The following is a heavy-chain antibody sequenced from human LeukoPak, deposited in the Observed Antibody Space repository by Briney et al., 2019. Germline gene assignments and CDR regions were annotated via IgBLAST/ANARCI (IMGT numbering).Heavy chain of an antibody. D-gene: IGHD3-10*01. V-gene: IGHV4-59*01. CDR2: IYYSGST. Sequence: SETLSLTCTVSGGSISSYYWSWIRQPPGKGLEWIGYIYYSGSTNYNPSLKSRVTISVDTSKNQFSLKLSSVTAADTAVYYCSSTPYYGSGSPYDWFDPWGQGTLVTVSS. CDR1: GGSISSYY. CDR3: SSTPYYGSGSPYDWFDP. J-gene: IGHJ5*02.